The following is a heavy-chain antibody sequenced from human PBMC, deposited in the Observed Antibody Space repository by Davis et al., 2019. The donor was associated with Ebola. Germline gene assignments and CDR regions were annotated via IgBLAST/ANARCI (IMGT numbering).Heavy chain of an antibody. Sequence: GGSLRLSCAASGFSFNSYWMSWVRQAPGKGLEWVANINHAGNEKNFVAHMRGRVTIPRDNAKKSVYLQMHSVRAEDTGIYYCATDLSPRTAVTTFDYWGQGTLVTVSP. CDR3: ATDLSPRTAVTTFDY. CDR2: INHAGNEK. CDR1: GFSFNSYW. V-gene: IGHV3-7*03. D-gene: IGHD4-17*01. J-gene: IGHJ4*02.